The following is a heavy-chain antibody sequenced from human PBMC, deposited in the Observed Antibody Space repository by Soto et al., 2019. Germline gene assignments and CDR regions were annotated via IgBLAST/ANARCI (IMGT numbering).Heavy chain of an antibody. J-gene: IGHJ6*02. CDR2: IIPIFGTP. V-gene: IGHV1-69*01. CDR1: GGTFSSYA. Sequence: QVQLVQSGAEVKKPGSSVKVSCKASGGTFSSYAISWVRQAPGQGLEWMGGIIPIFGTPNYAQKFQGRVTITADESTSTAYMELSSLRSEDTAVYYCWVRVEYYYGMDVWGQGTTVTVSS. CDR3: WVRVEYYYGMDV.